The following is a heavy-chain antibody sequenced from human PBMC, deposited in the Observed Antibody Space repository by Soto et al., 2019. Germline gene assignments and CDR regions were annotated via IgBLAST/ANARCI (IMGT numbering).Heavy chain of an antibody. D-gene: IGHD3-16*01. CDR2: ISGGGGST. CDR1: GFTFSTYA. V-gene: IGHV3-23*01. CDR3: VKEALAGDMDL. Sequence: GGSLRLSCEASGFTFSTYAMIWVRQAPGKGLEWVSAISGGGGSTDYLDSVKGRFTISRDNSKNTLSLQMNSLRAEDTAVYYCVKEALAGDMDLWGQGTTVTVSS. J-gene: IGHJ6*02.